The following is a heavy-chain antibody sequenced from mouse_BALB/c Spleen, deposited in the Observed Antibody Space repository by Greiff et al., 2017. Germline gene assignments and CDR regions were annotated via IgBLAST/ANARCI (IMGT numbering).Heavy chain of an antibody. Sequence: VQLQESGAELVRPGTSVKVSCKASGYAFTNYLIEWVKQRPGQGLEWIGVINPGSGGTNYNEKFKGKATLTADKSSSTAYMQLSSLTSDDSAVSFCASSYRYDGDWYFDVWGAGTTGTVSS. V-gene: IGHV1-54*03. CDR2: INPGSGGT. J-gene: IGHJ1*01. D-gene: IGHD2-14*01. CDR3: ASSYRYDGDWYFDV. CDR1: GYAFTNYL.